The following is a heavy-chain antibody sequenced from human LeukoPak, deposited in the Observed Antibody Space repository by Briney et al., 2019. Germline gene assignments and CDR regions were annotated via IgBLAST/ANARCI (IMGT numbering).Heavy chain of an antibody. CDR2: IIPILGIA. CDR3: ARRRVVPAAKHYYYGMDV. J-gene: IGHJ6*02. V-gene: IGHV1-69*10. Sequence: GASVTVSCKASGGTFSSYANSWVRQAPAQGLEWMGRIIPILGIANYAQKFKGRVTITADKSASTAYMELSSLRSEDTAVYYCARRRVVPAAKHYYYGMDVWGQGTTVTVSS. CDR1: GGTFSSYA. D-gene: IGHD2-2*01.